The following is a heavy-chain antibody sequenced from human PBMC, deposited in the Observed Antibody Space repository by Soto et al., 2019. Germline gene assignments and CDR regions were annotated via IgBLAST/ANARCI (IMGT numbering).Heavy chain of an antibody. V-gene: IGHV3-23*01. CDR1: GFTFSSYA. J-gene: IGHJ5*02. Sequence: VPLLESGGGLVQPGGSLRLSCAASGFTFSSYAMSWVRQAPGKGLEWVSVISGSGGSTYYADSVKGRFTISRDNSKNTLYLQMNSLRAEDTAVYYCAKDPHGDYLLNWFDPWGQGTLVTVSS. CDR3: AKDPHGDYLLNWFDP. D-gene: IGHD4-17*01. CDR2: ISGSGGST.